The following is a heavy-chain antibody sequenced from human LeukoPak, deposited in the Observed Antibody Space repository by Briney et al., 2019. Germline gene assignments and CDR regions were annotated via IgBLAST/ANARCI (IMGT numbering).Heavy chain of an antibody. CDR1: EFTFTSYG. CDR3: AKDGWNCSSTSCYAGQFFLTPPYYFDY. J-gene: IGHJ4*02. CDR2: IRYDGSNK. D-gene: IGHD2-2*01. V-gene: IGHV3-30*02. Sequence: GGSLRPSCAASEFTFTSYGMHWVRQAPGKGLEWVAFIRYDGSNKYYADSVKGRFTISRDNSKNTLYLQMNSLRAEDTAVYYCAKDGWNCSSTSCYAGQFFLTPPYYFDYWGQGTLVTVSS.